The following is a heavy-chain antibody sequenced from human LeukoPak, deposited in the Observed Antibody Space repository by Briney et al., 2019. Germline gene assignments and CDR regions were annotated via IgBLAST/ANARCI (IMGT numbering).Heavy chain of an antibody. V-gene: IGHV4-59*08. CDR1: GGSISSYY. J-gene: IGHJ6*02. Sequence: PSETLSLTCTVSGGSISSYYWSWIRQPPGKGLEWIGYIYYSGSTNYNPSLKSRVTISVDTSQNQFSLKLSSATAAGTAVYYCARRANGWYRDYYYGMDVWGQGTTVTVSS. CDR2: IYYSGST. D-gene: IGHD6-19*01. CDR3: ARRANGWYRDYYYGMDV.